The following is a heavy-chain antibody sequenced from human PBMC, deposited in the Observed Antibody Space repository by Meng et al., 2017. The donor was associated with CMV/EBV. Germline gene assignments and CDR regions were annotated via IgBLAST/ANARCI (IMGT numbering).Heavy chain of an antibody. Sequence: PRLRKPSQPRSLTSTGCGGSIRSGDYYWSWIRQPPGKGLEWIGYIYYSGSTYYNPSLKSRETISVDTSKNQFSLKLSSVTAADTAVYYCARAQYSSSCDYWGQGTLVTVSS. CDR3: ARAQYSSSCDY. CDR1: GGSIRSGDYY. J-gene: IGHJ4*02. D-gene: IGHD6-13*01. CDR2: IYYSGST. V-gene: IGHV4-30-4*08.